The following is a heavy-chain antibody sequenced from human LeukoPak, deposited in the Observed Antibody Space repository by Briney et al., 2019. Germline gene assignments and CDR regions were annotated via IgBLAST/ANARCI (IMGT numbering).Heavy chain of an antibody. V-gene: IGHV4-30-4*08. J-gene: IGHJ4*02. CDR1: GGSISSGDYY. D-gene: IGHD6-19*01. Sequence: PSQTLSLTCTVSGGSISSGDYYWSWIRQPPGKGLEWIGEINHSGSTNYNPSLKSRVTISVDTSKNQFSLKLSSVTAADTAVYYCAVGKYSSGSDYWGQGTLVTVSS. CDR3: AVGKYSSGSDY. CDR2: INHSGST.